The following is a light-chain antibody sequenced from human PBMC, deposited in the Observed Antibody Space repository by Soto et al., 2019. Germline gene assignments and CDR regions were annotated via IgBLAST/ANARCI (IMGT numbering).Light chain of an antibody. Sequence: IVLTQSPGTLSLSPGERDTLSCRASQSVSNYLAWYQRKPGQAPRLLIYGASSRATGIPDRFSGSGSGTDFTLTISRLEPEDFAVYYCHQYGGSPQTFGQGTKVDIK. CDR1: QSVSNY. CDR3: HQYGGSPQT. V-gene: IGKV3-20*01. J-gene: IGKJ1*01. CDR2: GAS.